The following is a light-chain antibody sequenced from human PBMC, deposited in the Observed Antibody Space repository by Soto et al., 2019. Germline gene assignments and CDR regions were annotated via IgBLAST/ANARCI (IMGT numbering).Light chain of an antibody. Sequence: QSVLTQPASVSGSPGQSITISCTGTSSDVGTYKPVSWYQQYPGKAPKVITYDDTKRPSGVSSRFSGSKSGNTASLTISGLQAEDEADYYCCSFAGSSTSFGGGTKVTVL. CDR2: DDT. CDR3: CSFAGSSTS. V-gene: IGLV2-23*01. J-gene: IGLJ3*02. CDR1: SSDVGTYKP.